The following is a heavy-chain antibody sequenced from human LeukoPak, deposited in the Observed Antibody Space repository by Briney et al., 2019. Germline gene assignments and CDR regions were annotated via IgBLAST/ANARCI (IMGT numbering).Heavy chain of an antibody. V-gene: IGHV1-8*01. CDR1: GYTFTSYD. CDR3: ARGVLRYFDWLERNDAFDI. J-gene: IGHJ3*02. CDR2: MNPNSGNT. Sequence: ASVEVSCKASGYTFTSYDINWVRQATGQGLEWMGWMNPNSGNTGYAQKFQGRVTMTRNTSISTAYMELSSLRSEDTAVYYCARGVLRYFDWLERNDAFDIWGQGTMVTVSS. D-gene: IGHD3-9*01.